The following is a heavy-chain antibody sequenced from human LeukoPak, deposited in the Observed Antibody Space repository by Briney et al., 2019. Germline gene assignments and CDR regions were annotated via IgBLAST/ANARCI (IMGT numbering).Heavy chain of an antibody. CDR2: ISYGGST. J-gene: IGHJ3*01. D-gene: IGHD3-3*01. CDR1: GGSISSYY. CDR3: ARGIFGMVLNAFDL. V-gene: IGHV4-59*01. Sequence: KPSETLSLTCTVSGGSISSYYWTWIRQPPGRGLEWVGYISYGGSTNYNPSLKSRVTISVDTSTNQFSLKLGSVTAADTAVYYCARGIFGMVLNAFDLWGRGTMVTVSS.